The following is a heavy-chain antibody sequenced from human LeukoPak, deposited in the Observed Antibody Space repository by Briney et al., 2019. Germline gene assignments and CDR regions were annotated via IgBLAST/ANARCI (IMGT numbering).Heavy chain of an antibody. CDR3: AKDEHIVVVTGSEYFQH. V-gene: IGHV3-23*01. Sequence: PGGSLRLSCAASGFTFSSYAMSWFRQAPGKGLEWVSAISGSGGSTYYADSVKGRFTISRDNSKNTLYLQMNSLRAEDTAVYYCAKDEHIVVVTGSEYFQHWGQGTLVTVSS. CDR2: ISGSGGST. D-gene: IGHD2-21*02. J-gene: IGHJ1*01. CDR1: GFTFSSYA.